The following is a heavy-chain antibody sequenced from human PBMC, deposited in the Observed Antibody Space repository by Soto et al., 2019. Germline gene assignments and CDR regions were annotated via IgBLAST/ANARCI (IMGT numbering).Heavy chain of an antibody. CDR3: ARDLDFSRPGVMDV. J-gene: IGHJ6*02. V-gene: IGHV4-61*08. D-gene: IGHD3-3*01. CDR2: MYDCGSA. CDR1: GGSVRRSGYY. Sequence: QVQLQESGPGLVKPSETLSLTCTVSGGSVRRSGYYWSWIRQPPGKRLEWIGNMYDCGSANYNPSLQSRVTITRDRSKNQFSLRLSSVTAADTAVYYCARDLDFSRPGVMDVWVQGTTVTVSS.